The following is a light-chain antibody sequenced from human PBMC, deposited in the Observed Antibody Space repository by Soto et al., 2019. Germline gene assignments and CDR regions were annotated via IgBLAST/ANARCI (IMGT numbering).Light chain of an antibody. CDR3: QQRSNCPLT. CDR1: QSVSSY. V-gene: IGKV3-11*01. J-gene: IGKJ4*01. Sequence: EIVLTQSPATLSLSPGERATLSCRASQSVSSYLAWYQQKPGQAPRLLIYDASKRATGIPARFSGIGSGTYFTLTISSLEPEDFAVYYCQQRSNCPLTFGGGTKVEIK. CDR2: DAS.